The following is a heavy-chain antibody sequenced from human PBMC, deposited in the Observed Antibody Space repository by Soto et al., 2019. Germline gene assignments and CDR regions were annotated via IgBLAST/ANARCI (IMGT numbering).Heavy chain of an antibody. V-gene: IGHV1-2*02. CDR3: ARGGGVGVAGSAAFDM. CDR2: INPATGAP. J-gene: IGHJ3*02. CDR1: GYPVTAYY. Sequence: QLHLVQSGAVVKKPGASVTVSCSASGYPVTAYYMHWVRQAPGRGLEWMGGINPATGAPKYTQTFQGRGTMTRDTSTSTVFMELSGLTSEDTAVFYCARGGGVGVAGSAAFDMWGQGTLVTVSS. D-gene: IGHD3-3*01.